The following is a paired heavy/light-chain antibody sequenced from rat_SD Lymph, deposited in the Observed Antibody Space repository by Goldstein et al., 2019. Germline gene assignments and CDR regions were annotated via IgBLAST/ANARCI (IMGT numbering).Light chain of an antibody. Sequence: ETTVTQSPASLSMAVGEKVSISCKTSTDIDDDMNWYQQKSGEAPKLLISEGNTLRPGVPSRFSSSGYGTDFVFTINNVLLGDEGIYYCQQSDNVPFTFGSGTKLEIK. J-gene: IGKJ4*01. V-gene: IGKV17S1*01. CDR1: TDIDDD. CDR3: QQSDNVPFT. CDR2: EGN.
Heavy chain of an antibody. Sequence: EVKLLESGGGLVQPGGSLRLSCAASGFTFADFYMSWIRQSPGKAPEWLSFIRNKANSYTTEYNPSLKGRFTISRDDTQNVLYLQMNTLRTEDTAIYYCAKHVGGILWVWGLFESWGQGVMVTVSS. CDR3: AKHVGGILWVWGLFES. CDR2: IRNKANSYTT. V-gene: IGHV7-6*01. D-gene: IGHD1-7*01. J-gene: IGHJ2*01. CDR1: GFTFADFY.